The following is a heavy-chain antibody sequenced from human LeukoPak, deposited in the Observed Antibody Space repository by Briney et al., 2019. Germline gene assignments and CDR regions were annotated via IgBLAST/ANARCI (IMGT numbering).Heavy chain of an antibody. CDR3: AWELLGWDY. V-gene: IGHV3-15*07. CDR1: GFTFSNAW. J-gene: IGHJ4*02. Sequence: GGSLRLSCAASGFTFSNAWMNWVRQAPGKGLEWVGRIKSITDGGTTDYAAPVKGRFTISRDDSKNTLSLQMNSLKTEDTALYYCAWELLGWDYWGQGTLVTVSS. CDR2: IKSITDGGTT. D-gene: IGHD1-26*01.